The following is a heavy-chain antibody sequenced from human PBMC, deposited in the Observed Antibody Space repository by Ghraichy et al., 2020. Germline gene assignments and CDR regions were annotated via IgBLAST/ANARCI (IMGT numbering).Heavy chain of an antibody. CDR2: ISGSGGST. V-gene: IGHV3-23*01. J-gene: IGHJ5*02. D-gene: IGHD3-22*01. CDR3: AKDPPRYYDSSGYLAPVWA. Sequence: GILNISCAASGFTFSSYAMSWVRQAPGKGLEWVSAISGSGGSTYYADSVKGRFTISRDNSKNTLYLQMNSLRAEDTAVYYCAKDPPRYYDSSGYLAPVWAWGQGTLVTVSS. CDR1: GFTFSSYA.